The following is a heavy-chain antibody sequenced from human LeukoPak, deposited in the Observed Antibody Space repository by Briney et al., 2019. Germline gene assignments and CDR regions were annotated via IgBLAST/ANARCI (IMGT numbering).Heavy chain of an antibody. CDR3: SKESTVTTGDINWFDP. D-gene: IGHD4-17*01. V-gene: IGHV3-23*01. CDR2: IVGSGDST. CDR1: GFTVSSNY. Sequence: GWSLRLSCAASGFTVSSNYMSWVRQAPGKGLEWILTIVGSGDSTWYADSVKGRCRISRDNDKNTQHLHMNIRTATDTAVAYYSKESTVTTGDINWFDPSGQGTLVTASS. J-gene: IGHJ5*02.